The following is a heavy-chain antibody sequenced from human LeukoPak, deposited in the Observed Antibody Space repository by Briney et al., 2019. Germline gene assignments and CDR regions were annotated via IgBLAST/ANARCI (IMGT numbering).Heavy chain of an antibody. CDR2: IKQDGSEK. CDR3: VRDHGDFYFDY. V-gene: IGHV3-7*01. Sequence: GGSLRLSCAASGFTFSSYWMSWVRQAPGKGLEWVANIKQDGSEKYYVDSVKGRFTISRDNAKNSLYLQMNSLRAEDTAVFYCVRDHGDFYFDYWGQGTLVTVSS. CDR1: GFTFSSYW. J-gene: IGHJ4*02. D-gene: IGHD4-17*01.